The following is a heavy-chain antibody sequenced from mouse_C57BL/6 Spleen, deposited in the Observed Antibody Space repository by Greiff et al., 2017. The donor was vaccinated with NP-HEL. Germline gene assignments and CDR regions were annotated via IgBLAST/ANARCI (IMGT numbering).Heavy chain of an antibody. J-gene: IGHJ2*01. V-gene: IGHV1-39*01. CDR3: ARGVYLRSGDDFDY. Sequence: EVQLKESGPELVKPGASVTISCKASGYSFTDYNMHWVQQSHGKSLEWIGVISPNCGTTCYNQKFKGRATLTVDQHSRTAYMQLNILTSEDSAVYYCARGVYLRSGDDFDYWGQGTTLTVSS. CDR1: GYSFTDYN. D-gene: IGHD2-12*01. CDR2: ISPNCGTT.